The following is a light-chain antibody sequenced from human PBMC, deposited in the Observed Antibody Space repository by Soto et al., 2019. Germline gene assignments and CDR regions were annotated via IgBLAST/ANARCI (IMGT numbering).Light chain of an antibody. CDR2: GAS. CDR3: HQRQSWPRT. V-gene: IGKV3-15*01. Sequence: EIVLAQSPATRSVPPCATVTRSCRATQTIGNKLAWYLQRPGQAPSLVRYGASISATDIPARFSASGSGTEFTLTISDVQPEDFELYYCHQRQSWPRTFGQGTKVDIK. CDR1: QTIGNK. J-gene: IGKJ1*01.